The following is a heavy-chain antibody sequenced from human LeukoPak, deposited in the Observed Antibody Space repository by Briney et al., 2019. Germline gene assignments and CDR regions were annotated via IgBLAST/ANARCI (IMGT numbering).Heavy chain of an antibody. CDR2: IKYDESHK. V-gene: IGHV3-7*01. CDR3: ASSHDSSGND. D-gene: IGHD3-22*01. Sequence: GGSLRLSCVASGFSFSSYWMAWVRQAPGKGLEWVANIKYDESHKYYVDSVKGRFTISRDNAKNSVYLQMNSLRVDDTAVYFCASSHDSSGNDWGQGTMVTVSS. CDR1: GFSFSSYW. J-gene: IGHJ4*02.